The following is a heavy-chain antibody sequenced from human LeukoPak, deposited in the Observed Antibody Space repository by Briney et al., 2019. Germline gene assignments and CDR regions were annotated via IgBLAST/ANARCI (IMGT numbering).Heavy chain of an antibody. J-gene: IGHJ4*02. CDR1: GDSISGGGYS. Sequence: SETLSLTCAVSGDSISGGGYSWSWIRQPPGKGPEWIANMYHSGSTYYNPSLKSRVTISVDTSKNQFSLKLSSVTAADTAVYYCARAGRTEFDYWGQGTLVTVSS. D-gene: IGHD1-1*01. CDR3: ARAGRTEFDY. CDR2: MYHSGST. V-gene: IGHV4-30-4*07.